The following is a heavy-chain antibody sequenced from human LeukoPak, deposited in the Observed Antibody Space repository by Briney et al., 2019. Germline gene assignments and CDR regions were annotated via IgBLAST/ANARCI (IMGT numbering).Heavy chain of an antibody. CDR3: ARIGFSATTSSY. CDR2: ISYDENNK. Sequence: GGSLRLSCIVTGITLTTYTMYWVRQAPGKGLEWVAIISYDENNKYYADSVKGRFTISRDNNKDTVFLQMNNLRSEDTALYYCARIGFSATTSSYWGRGTRVIVSS. D-gene: IGHD2/OR15-2a*01. CDR1: GITLTTYT. V-gene: IGHV3-30-3*01. J-gene: IGHJ4*02.